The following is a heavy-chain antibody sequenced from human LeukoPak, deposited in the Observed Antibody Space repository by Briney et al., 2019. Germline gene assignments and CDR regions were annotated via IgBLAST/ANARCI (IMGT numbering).Heavy chain of an antibody. D-gene: IGHD1-26*01. J-gene: IGHJ3*02. V-gene: IGHV3-23*01. CDR1: GFTFSSYA. Sequence: GGSLRLSCAASGFTFSSYAMSWVRQAPGKGLEWVSAISGSGGSTYYADSVKGRFTISRDNSKNTLYLQMNSLRAEDTAVYYCAKARRILVGATGGMGAFDIWGQGTMVTVSS. CDR3: AKARRILVGATGGMGAFDI. CDR2: ISGSGGST.